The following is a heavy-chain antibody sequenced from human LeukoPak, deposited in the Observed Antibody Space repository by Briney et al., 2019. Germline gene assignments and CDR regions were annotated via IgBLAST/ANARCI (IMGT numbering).Heavy chain of an antibody. CDR3: AKSGLNRFDY. CDR1: GLTFSSYE. V-gene: IGHV3-23*01. J-gene: IGHJ4*02. CDR2: ISGGGGTP. D-gene: IGHD2-15*01. Sequence: GGSLRLSCSASGLTFSSYEMNWVRQAPGKGLEWVSTISGGGGTPYYADSVKGRFTISRDNSKNTLFLQMNSLRVEDTAVYYCAKSGLNRFDYWGQGALVTVSS.